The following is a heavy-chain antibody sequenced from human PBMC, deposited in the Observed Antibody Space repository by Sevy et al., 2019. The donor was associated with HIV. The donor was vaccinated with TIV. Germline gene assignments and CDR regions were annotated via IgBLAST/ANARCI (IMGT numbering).Heavy chain of an antibody. J-gene: IGHJ4*02. CDR2: IRYDGSNK. Sequence: GGSLRLSCAASGFRFSDYSMHWVRQAPGKGLEWVAFIRYDGSNKYYADSVKGRFTISRDNSKNTLYLQMNSLRAEDTAVYYCAKELEMGGYFDYWGQGTLVIVSS. V-gene: IGHV3-30*02. CDR3: AKELEMGGYFDY. CDR1: GFRFSDYS. D-gene: IGHD1-1*01.